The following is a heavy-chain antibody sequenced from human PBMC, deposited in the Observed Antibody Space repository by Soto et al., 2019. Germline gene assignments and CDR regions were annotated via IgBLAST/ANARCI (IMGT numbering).Heavy chain of an antibody. CDR3: AKAENYAFWSGYHIY. D-gene: IGHD3-3*01. J-gene: IGHJ4*02. Sequence: VSLSLSCTASGFTISSYAMSWVRQAHRKGLEWVSAISGSGGSTYYADSVKGRFTISRDNSKNTLYLQMNSLRAEDTAVYYCAKAENYAFWSGYHIYWGQGPLVTVSS. CDR1: GFTISSYA. CDR2: ISGSGGST. V-gene: IGHV3-23*01.